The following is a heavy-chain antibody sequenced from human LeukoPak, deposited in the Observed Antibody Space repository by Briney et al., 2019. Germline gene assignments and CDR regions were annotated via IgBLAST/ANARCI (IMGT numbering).Heavy chain of an antibody. CDR2: IIPILGIA. CDR1: GGTFSSYA. Sequence: SVKVSCKASGGTFSSYAISWVRQAPGQGLEWMGRIIPILGIANYAQKFQGRVTITADKSTSTAYMELSSLRSEDTAVHYCARAGYSYGFSPFDYWGQGTLVTVSS. CDR3: ARAGYSYGFSPFDY. D-gene: IGHD5-18*01. J-gene: IGHJ4*02. V-gene: IGHV1-69*04.